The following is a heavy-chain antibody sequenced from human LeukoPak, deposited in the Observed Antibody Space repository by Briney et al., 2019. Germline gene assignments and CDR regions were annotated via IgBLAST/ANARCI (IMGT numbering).Heavy chain of an antibody. CDR2: IKNGGSP. D-gene: IGHD5-12*01. J-gene: IGHJ4*02. CDR3: ARLGWITDY. Sequence: SETLSLTCTVSGDSIGSSSDWWGWIRQPPGKGLEWVGHIKNGGSPNYNPPLKSRVTISVDTSKNQFSLTVSSVTAADTAVYYCARLGWITDYWGQGILVTVSP. V-gene: IGHV4-39*01. CDR1: GDSIGSSSDW.